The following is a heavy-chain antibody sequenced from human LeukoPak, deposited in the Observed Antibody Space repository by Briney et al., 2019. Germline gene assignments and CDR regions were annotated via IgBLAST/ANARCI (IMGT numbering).Heavy chain of an antibody. V-gene: IGHV3-53*01. J-gene: IGHJ3*02. Sequence: PGGSLRRSCAASGFTVSSNYMSCVHQAPGKGLEWVSVIYSGGSTYYADSVKGRFTISRDNSKNTLYLQMNSLRAEDTAVYYCARVLPFSYSSGWDAFDIWGQGTMVTVSS. CDR2: IYSGGST. CDR3: ARVLPFSYSSGWDAFDI. CDR1: GFTVSSNY. D-gene: IGHD6-19*01.